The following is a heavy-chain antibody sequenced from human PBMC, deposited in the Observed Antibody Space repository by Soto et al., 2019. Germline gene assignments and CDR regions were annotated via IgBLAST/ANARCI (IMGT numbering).Heavy chain of an antibody. CDR1: GYTFTSYY. J-gene: IGHJ5*02. CDR3: ARVSSSWSGFSGFDP. Sequence: QVQLVQSGAVVKKPGASVKVSCKASGYTFTSYYMHWVRQAPGQGLEWMGIINPSGGSTSYAQKFQGRVTMTRDTSTSTVYMELSSLRSEDTAVYYCARVSSSWSGFSGFDPWGQGTLVTVSS. V-gene: IGHV1-46*01. D-gene: IGHD6-13*01. CDR2: INPSGGST.